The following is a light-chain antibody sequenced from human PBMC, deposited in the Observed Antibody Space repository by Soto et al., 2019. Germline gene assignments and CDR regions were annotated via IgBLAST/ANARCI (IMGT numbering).Light chain of an antibody. V-gene: IGKV1-39*01. CDR1: QSISSY. J-gene: IGKJ4*01. Sequence: DIQMTQSPSSLSASVGDRVTITCRASQSISSYLNWYQQKPRKAPKLLIYAASSLQSGVPSRFSGSGSGTDFTLNISSLQPEDFATYYCQQSYSTPLTFGGGTKVEIK. CDR3: QQSYSTPLT. CDR2: AAS.